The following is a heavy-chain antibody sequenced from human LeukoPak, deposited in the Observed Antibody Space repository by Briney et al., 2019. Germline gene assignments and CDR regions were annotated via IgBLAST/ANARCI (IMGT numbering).Heavy chain of an antibody. D-gene: IGHD3-22*01. CDR3: ATRPYYYDSSGYSYP. CDR1: GFTFGSHA. Sequence: GGSLRLSCEASGFTFGSHAMYWVRQAPGKGLEWVSAISGSGGSTYYADSVKGRFTISRDNSKNTLYLQMNSLRAEDTAVYYCATRPYYYDSSGYSYPWGQGTLVTVSS. J-gene: IGHJ5*02. CDR2: ISGSGGST. V-gene: IGHV3-23*01.